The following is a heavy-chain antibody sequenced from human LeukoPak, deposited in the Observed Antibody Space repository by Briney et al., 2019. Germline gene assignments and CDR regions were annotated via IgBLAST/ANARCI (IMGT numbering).Heavy chain of an antibody. CDR2: INPNSGGT. CDR1: GYTFTGYY. CDR3: ARGYGSGSYPYYFDY. V-gene: IGHV1-2*02. J-gene: IGHJ4*02. D-gene: IGHD3-10*01. Sequence: VASVKVSCKASGYTFTGYYMHWVRQAPGQGLEWMGWINPNSGGTNYAQKFQGRVTITRDTSASTAYMELSSLRSEDTAVYYCARGYGSGSYPYYFDYWGQGTLVTVSS.